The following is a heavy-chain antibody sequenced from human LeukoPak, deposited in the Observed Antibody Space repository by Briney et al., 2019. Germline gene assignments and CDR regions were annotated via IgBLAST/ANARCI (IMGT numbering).Heavy chain of an antibody. CDR3: AKTARTFAS. CDR1: GDSISSFY. CDR2: IYINGDT. J-gene: IGHJ5*02. V-gene: IGHV4-4*09. D-gene: IGHD1-7*01. Sequence: SETLSLTCTVSGDSISSFYWSWIRQAPGKGLECIWFIYINGDTSYNPSLKGRATLSLDTSKNQFSLRLTSVTAADTAVYYCAKTARTFASWGPGTLVTVSS.